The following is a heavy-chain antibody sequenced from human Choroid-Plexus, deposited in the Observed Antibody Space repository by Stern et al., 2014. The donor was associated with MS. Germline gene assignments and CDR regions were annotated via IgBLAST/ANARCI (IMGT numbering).Heavy chain of an antibody. V-gene: IGHV3-30*18. CDR1: GFTLGSCA. CDR3: AKDRQYLTYFFDH. CDR2: VSYDGSNK. D-gene: IGHD2/OR15-2a*01. Sequence: VQLADPGGGVVQPGRPLRLSCVASGFTLGSCAMHWVRQAPGKGLEWVAGVSYDGSNKYYADSVKGRFTISRDNSQNTLYMQMSSLRPEDTAVYYCAKDRQYLTYFFDHWGQGSLVTVSS. J-gene: IGHJ5*02.